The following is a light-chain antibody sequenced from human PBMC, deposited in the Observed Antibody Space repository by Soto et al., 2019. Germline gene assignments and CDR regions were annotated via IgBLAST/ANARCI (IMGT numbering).Light chain of an antibody. CDR3: QQGHNWPLT. J-gene: IGKJ5*01. V-gene: IGKV1-12*01. CDR1: QGLSGS. CDR2: VTS. Sequence: IQMTQSPSSVSASVGDRVTITCRATQGLSGSLAWYQQKPGKAPKLLIFVTSRLQSGVPSRFSGSASGTDFTLTIDSLQPEDLATYYCQQGHNWPLTFGQGTRLEIK.